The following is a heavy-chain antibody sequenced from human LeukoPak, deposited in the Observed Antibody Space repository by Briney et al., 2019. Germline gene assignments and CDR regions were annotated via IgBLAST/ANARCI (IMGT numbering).Heavy chain of an antibody. Sequence: ASVKVSCKASGYTFTSYDINWVRQATGQGLEWMGWMNPNSGNTGYAQKFRGRVTTTRNTSISTAYMELSSLRSEDTAVYYCARGLWFGELWYFDYWGQGTLVTVSS. CDR2: MNPNSGNT. D-gene: IGHD3-10*01. V-gene: IGHV1-8*03. CDR1: GYTFTSYD. J-gene: IGHJ4*02. CDR3: ARGLWFGELWYFDY.